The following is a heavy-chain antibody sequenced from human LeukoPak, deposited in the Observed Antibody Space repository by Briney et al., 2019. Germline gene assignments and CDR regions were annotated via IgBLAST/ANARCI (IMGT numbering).Heavy chain of an antibody. J-gene: IGHJ4*02. V-gene: IGHV4-59*01. CDR2: IYNSGST. CDR1: GDSISIYY. D-gene: IGHD3-10*01. CDR3: VRDRELGY. Sequence: ESSEALSLTCSVSGDSISIYYWSWIRQPPGKGLEWIGYIYNSGSTNYNPSLKSRVTISVDTSKNQFSLKLTSVTAADTAVYYCVRDRELGYWGQGTLVTVSS.